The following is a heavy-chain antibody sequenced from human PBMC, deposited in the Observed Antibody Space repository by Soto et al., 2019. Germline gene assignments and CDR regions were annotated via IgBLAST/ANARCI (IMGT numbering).Heavy chain of an antibody. Sequence: SETLSLTCAVYGGSFSGYYWSWIRQPPGKGLEWIGEINHSGSTNYNPSLKSRVTISVDTSKNQFSLKLSSVTAADTAVYYCARGYRSRVTYVVVAATNWFDPWGQGTLVTVSS. CDR3: ARGYRSRVTYVVVAATNWFDP. CDR2: INHSGST. CDR1: GGSFSGYY. J-gene: IGHJ5*02. D-gene: IGHD2-15*01. V-gene: IGHV4-34*01.